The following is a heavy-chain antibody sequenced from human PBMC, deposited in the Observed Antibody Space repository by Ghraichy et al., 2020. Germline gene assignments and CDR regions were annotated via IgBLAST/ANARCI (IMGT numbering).Heavy chain of an antibody. Sequence: GESLNISCAASGFTFSESAIHWVRHASGAGLEWVGRIRSKGKNFTTSYGASAEGRFTISRDDSKNMSYLQMNSLRTEDTALYYCTRRGSSRDRWHRSLPPHFSDSWGQGTLVIVSS. D-gene: IGHD4-23*01. CDR3: TRRGSSRDRWHRSLPPHFSDS. CDR1: GFTFSESA. J-gene: IGHJ4*02. V-gene: IGHV3-73*01. CDR2: IRSKGKNFTT.